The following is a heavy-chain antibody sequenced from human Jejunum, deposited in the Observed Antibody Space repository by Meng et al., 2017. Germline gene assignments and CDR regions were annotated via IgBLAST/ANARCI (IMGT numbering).Heavy chain of an antibody. Sequence: QVQLQPGGAGLFKPSETLSLTCAVYGGSFSGYYWTWIRQPPGKGLEWIGEINHNGSPYYNPSLNNRVTMSVDTSKNQLSLKLSSVTAADTAVYYCAIGGPGPRLLNWGQGTLVTVSS. V-gene: IGHV4-34*01. CDR1: GGSFSGYY. CDR2: INHNGSP. D-gene: IGHD1-14*01. CDR3: AIGGPGPRLLN. J-gene: IGHJ4*02.